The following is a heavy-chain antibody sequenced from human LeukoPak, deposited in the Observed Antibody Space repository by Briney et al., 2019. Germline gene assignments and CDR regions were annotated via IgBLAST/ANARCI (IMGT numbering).Heavy chain of an antibody. CDR3: ASLAVALPYYFDY. J-gene: IGHJ4*02. D-gene: IGHD6-19*01. V-gene: IGHV4-34*01. Sequence: SETLSLTCAVYGGTFSGYYWSWIRQPPGKGLEWIGEINHSGSTNYNPSLKSRVTISVDTSKNQFSLKLSSVTAADTAVYYCASLAVALPYYFDYWGQGTLVTVSS. CDR1: GGTFSGYY. CDR2: INHSGST.